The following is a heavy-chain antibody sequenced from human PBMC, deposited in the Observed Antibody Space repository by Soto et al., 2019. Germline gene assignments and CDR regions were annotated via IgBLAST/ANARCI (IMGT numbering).Heavy chain of an antibody. CDR1: GYSFTSYC. J-gene: IGHJ4*02. D-gene: IGHD6-6*01. CDR3: ARYRARPRECNFDY. Sequence: GESLKSSCKGSGYSFTSYCMGWVRQMTGKGLEWMGIIYPGDSDTRYSPSFQGQVTISADKSISTAYLQWSSLKASDTAMYYCARYRARPRECNFDYWGQGTLVTVSS. V-gene: IGHV5-51*01. CDR2: IYPGDSDT.